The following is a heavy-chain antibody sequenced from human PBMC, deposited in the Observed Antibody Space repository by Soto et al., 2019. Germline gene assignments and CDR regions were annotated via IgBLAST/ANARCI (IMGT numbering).Heavy chain of an antibody. Sequence: QVQLVQSGAEVKKPGASVKVSCTASGYTFKSFYMHWVRQAPGQGLEWIGMINPTDGSVSFAQKVQDSVTLTTDRPTGTVYMELSSLTREDTAVYFCARDFGRHGAVDTTGWFDPWGQGTLVTVSS. CDR1: GYTFKSFY. CDR3: ARDFGRHGAVDTTGWFDP. CDR2: INPTDGSV. D-gene: IGHD3-3*01. J-gene: IGHJ5*02. V-gene: IGHV1-46*02.